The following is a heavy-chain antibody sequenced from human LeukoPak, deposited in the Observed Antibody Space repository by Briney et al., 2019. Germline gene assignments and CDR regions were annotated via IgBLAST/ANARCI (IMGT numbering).Heavy chain of an antibody. V-gene: IGHV3-30*18. CDR3: AKPRGGGGYNSWDGAFDI. D-gene: IGHD5-24*01. CDR1: GFTFSSYG. CDR2: ISYDGSNK. Sequence: TGGSLRLSCAASGFTFSSYGMHWVRQAPGKGLEWVAVISYDGSNKYYADSVKGRFTISRDNSKNTLYLQMNSLRAEDTAVYYCAKPRGGGGYNSWDGAFDIWGQGTMVTVSS. J-gene: IGHJ3*02.